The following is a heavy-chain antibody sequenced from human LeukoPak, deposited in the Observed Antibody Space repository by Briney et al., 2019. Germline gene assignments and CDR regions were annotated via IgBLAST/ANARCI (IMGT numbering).Heavy chain of an antibody. V-gene: IGHV4-39*07. J-gene: IGHJ4*02. D-gene: IGHD2-2*01. CDR3: ARERWGRTVPAAMRYFDY. CDR1: GGSISSSSYY. CDR2: IYYSGST. Sequence: PSETLSLTCTVSGGSISSSSYYWGWIRQPPGKGLEWIGSIYYSGSTYYNPSLKSRVTISVDKSKNQFSLKLSSVTAADTAVYYCARERWGRTVPAAMRYFDYWGQGTLVTVSS.